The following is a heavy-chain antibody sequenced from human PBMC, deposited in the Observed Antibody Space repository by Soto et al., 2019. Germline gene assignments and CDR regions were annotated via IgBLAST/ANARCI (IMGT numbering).Heavy chain of an antibody. D-gene: IGHD3-10*01. CDR2: LSGSGVGT. J-gene: IGHJ4*02. CDR1: GFTFSSYA. CDR3: AEVGTGFGEFDY. Sequence: EVQLLESGGGLVQPGGSLRLSCAASGFTFSSYAMSWVRQAPGKGLEWVSALSGSGVGTYYPDSVKGRFTISRDNSKSTLYLQMNSRRAEDTAVYYCAEVGTGFGEFDYWGQGTLVTVSS. V-gene: IGHV3-23*01.